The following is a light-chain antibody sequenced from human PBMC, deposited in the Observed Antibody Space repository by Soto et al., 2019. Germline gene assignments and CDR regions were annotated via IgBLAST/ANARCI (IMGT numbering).Light chain of an antibody. V-gene: IGKV3-15*01. CDR1: QGLGTN. CDR3: QQRSNWPPRT. Sequence: EVVTTQSPATLSVSPGERATLSCRASQGLGTNLAWYQQKPGQAPRLLIYAASTRATGVPGRFSGSGSGTEFTLTISSLEPEDFAVYYCQQRSNWPPRTFGGVTKADIK. CDR2: AAS. J-gene: IGKJ4*01.